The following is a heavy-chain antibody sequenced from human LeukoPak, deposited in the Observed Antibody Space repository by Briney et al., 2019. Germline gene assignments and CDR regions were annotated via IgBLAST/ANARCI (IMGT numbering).Heavy chain of an antibody. J-gene: IGHJ4*02. CDR3: ARAYGSSGYFQLPIDY. CDR2: ITGSGDTT. D-gene: IGHD3-22*01. CDR1: GFTFSSYE. V-gene: IGHV3-23*01. Sequence: GGSLRLSCAASGFTFSSYEMNWVRQAPGKGLEWVSGITGSGDTTHHVDSVKGRFTVSRENSKNTLFLQMNSLRLEDTALYYCARAYGSSGYFQLPIDYWGQGILVTVSS.